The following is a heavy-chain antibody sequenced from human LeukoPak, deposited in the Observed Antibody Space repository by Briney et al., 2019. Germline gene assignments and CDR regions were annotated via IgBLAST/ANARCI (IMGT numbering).Heavy chain of an antibody. D-gene: IGHD3-22*01. CDR3: ARSSEYYYDSSGYHFDY. Sequence: SETLSLTCTVSGGSISSYYWSWIRQPPGKGLEWIGYIYYSGSTNYNPSLKSRVTISVDTSKNQFSLKLSSVTAADTAVHYCARSSEYYYDSSGYHFDYWGQGTLVTVSS. J-gene: IGHJ4*02. CDR2: IYYSGST. V-gene: IGHV4-59*01. CDR1: GGSISSYY.